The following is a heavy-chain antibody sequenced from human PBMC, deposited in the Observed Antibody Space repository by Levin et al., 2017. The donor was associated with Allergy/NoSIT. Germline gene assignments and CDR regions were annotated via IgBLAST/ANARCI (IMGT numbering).Heavy chain of an antibody. V-gene: IGHV4-59*01. CDR1: GGSISSYY. Sequence: GSLRLSCTVSGGSISSYYWSWIRQPPGKGLEWIGYIYYSGSTNYNPSLKSRVTISVDTSKNQFSLKLSSVSAADTAVYYCAREERYSPWDSRAFDIWGQGTMVTVSS. CDR3: AREERYSPWDSRAFDI. D-gene: IGHD5-18*01. J-gene: IGHJ3*02. CDR2: IYYSGST.